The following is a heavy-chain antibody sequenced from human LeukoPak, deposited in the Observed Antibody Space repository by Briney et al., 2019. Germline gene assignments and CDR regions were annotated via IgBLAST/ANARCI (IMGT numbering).Heavy chain of an antibody. D-gene: IGHD1-26*01. CDR1: GGSFSGYY. Sequence: SETLSLTCAVYGGSFSGYYWSWIRRPPGKGLEWIGEINHSGSTNYNPSLKSRVTISVDTSKNQFSLKLSSVTAADTAVYYCARDSGIVGALDYWGQGTLVTVSS. CDR3: ARDSGIVGALDY. V-gene: IGHV4-34*01. J-gene: IGHJ4*02. CDR2: INHSGST.